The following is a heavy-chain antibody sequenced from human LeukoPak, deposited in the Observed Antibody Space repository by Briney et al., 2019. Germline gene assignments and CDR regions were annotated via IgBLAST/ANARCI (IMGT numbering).Heavy chain of an antibody. CDR2: IYYSGTT. V-gene: IGHV4-39*01. J-gene: IGHJ3*02. Sequence: SSGTLSLTCTVSGGSISSSSYYWDWIRQPPGKGLEWIGTIYYSGTTYYNPSLKSRVTISVDTSRNQFSLKLSSVTATDTAVYYCARMIGDDAFDIWGQGTMVTVSS. D-gene: IGHD3-22*01. CDR1: GGSISSSSYY. CDR3: ARMIGDDAFDI.